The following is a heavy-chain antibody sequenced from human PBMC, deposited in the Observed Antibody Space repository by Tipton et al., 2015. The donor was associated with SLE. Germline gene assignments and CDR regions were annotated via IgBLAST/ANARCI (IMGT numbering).Heavy chain of an antibody. CDR2: ISDYGYGT. Sequence: SLRLSCAASGFTFSSFGMSWVRQAPGKGLEWVSAISDYGYGTYYANSVKGRFTHSRDNSKNTLYLQMNSLTADDTAVYYCAKDPHPWLSMFQGVIYYFNFWGQGTLVTVSS. D-gene: IGHD3-10*01. CDR1: GFTFSSFG. V-gene: IGHV3-23*01. CDR3: AKDPHPWLSMFQGVIYYFNF. J-gene: IGHJ4*02.